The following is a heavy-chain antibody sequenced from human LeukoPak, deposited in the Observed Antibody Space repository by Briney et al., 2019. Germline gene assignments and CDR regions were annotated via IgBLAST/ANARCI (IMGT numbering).Heavy chain of an antibody. CDR1: RGSISSYY. CDR2: IYYSGST. V-gene: IGHV4-59*08. Sequence: SETLSLTCTVSRGSISSYYWSWIRQPPGKGLEWIGYIYYSGSTNYNPSLKSRVTISVDTSKNQFSLKLSSVTAADTAVYYCARRRDFWSGFTNPLDAFDIWGQGTMVTVSS. J-gene: IGHJ3*02. D-gene: IGHD3-3*01. CDR3: ARRRDFWSGFTNPLDAFDI.